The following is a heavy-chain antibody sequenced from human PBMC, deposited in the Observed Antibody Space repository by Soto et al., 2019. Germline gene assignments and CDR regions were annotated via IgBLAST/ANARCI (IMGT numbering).Heavy chain of an antibody. V-gene: IGHV1-3*01. Sequence: XSVKVSCXASESTFTGYGIDWVRQAPGQRLECMGWINAANGDTKYSPKFQGRVTITRDTSASTAYMELSSLRSEDTAVYYCVRRHVSATGIDWFDPWGQGTLVTVSS. D-gene: IGHD6-13*01. J-gene: IGHJ5*02. CDR1: ESTFTGYG. CDR2: INAANGDT. CDR3: VRRHVSATGIDWFDP.